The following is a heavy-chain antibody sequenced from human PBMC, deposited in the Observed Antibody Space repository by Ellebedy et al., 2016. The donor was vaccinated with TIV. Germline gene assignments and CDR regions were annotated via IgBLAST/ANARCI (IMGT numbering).Heavy chain of an antibody. CDR2: VHTYNGNT. Sequence: AASVKVSCKASGYTFTSQEISWVRQATGQSPEWMGWVHTYNGNTGYAQKFQGRVTITTDTSRSTAYLELGSLKSGDTAVYYCARGARFCSGGSSYVFDLWGQGTLITVSP. CDR1: GYTFTSQE. D-gene: IGHD2-15*01. J-gene: IGHJ4*02. CDR3: ARGARFCSGGSSYVFDL. V-gene: IGHV1-8*03.